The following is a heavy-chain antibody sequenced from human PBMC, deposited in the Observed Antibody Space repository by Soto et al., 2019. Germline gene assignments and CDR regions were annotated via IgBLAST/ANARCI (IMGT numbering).Heavy chain of an antibody. CDR3: ARPIYSYGLAFDI. Sequence: GESLKISCKGSGYSFTSYWISWVRQMPGKGLEWMGRIDPSDSYTNYSPSFQGHVAISADKSISTAYLQRSSLKASDTAMYYCARPIYSYGLAFDIWGQGTMVTVSS. V-gene: IGHV5-10-1*01. CDR2: IDPSDSYT. D-gene: IGHD5-18*01. J-gene: IGHJ3*02. CDR1: GYSFTSYW.